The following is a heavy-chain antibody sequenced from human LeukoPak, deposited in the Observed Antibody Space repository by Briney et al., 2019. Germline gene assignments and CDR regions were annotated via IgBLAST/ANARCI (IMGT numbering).Heavy chain of an antibody. CDR2: ISAYNGNT. Sequence: GASVKVSCKASGYTFTSYGISWVRQAPGQGLEWMGWISAYNGNTNYAQKLQGRVTMTTDTSTSTAYMELRSLRSDDTAVYYCARVEETYGSGSYGDYWGQGTLVTVSS. D-gene: IGHD3-10*01. CDR1: GYTFTSYG. J-gene: IGHJ4*02. V-gene: IGHV1-18*01. CDR3: ARVEETYGSGSYGDY.